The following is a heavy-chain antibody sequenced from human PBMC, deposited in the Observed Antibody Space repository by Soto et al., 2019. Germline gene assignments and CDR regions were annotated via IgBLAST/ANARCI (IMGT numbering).Heavy chain of an antibody. CDR2: IRSKAYGGTT. Sequence: KPGGSLRLSCTASGFTFGDYAMSWFRQAPGKRLEWVGFIRSKAYGGTTEYAASVKGRFTISRDDSKSIAYLQMNSLKTEDTAVYYCTRVRWIFGVVIKGGFDYWGQGTLVTSPQ. D-gene: IGHD3-3*01. V-gene: IGHV3-49*05. J-gene: IGHJ4*02. CDR3: TRVRWIFGVVIKGGFDY. CDR1: GFTFGDYA.